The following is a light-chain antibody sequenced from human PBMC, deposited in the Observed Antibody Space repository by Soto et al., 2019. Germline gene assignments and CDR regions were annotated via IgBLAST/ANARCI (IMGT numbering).Light chain of an antibody. J-gene: IGKJ1*01. Sequence: EIVMTQSPDSLAVSLGERATINCKSSQSVLYSSNNKNYLAWYQHKPGQPPKLLIYWASTRESGVPDRFSGSGSGTEFTLTISSLQAEDVAVHYCQQYYSTAPWTFGQGTKVEIK. CDR2: WAS. V-gene: IGKV4-1*01. CDR1: QSVLYSSNNKNY. CDR3: QQYYSTAPWT.